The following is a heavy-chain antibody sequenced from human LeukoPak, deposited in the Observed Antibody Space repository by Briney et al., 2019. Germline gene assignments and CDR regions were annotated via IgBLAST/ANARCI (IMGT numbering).Heavy chain of an antibody. Sequence: GGSLRLSCAASGFTFDDYAMHWVRQAPGKGLEWVSGISWNSGSIGYADSVKGRFTISRDNAKNSLYLQMNSLRAEDMALYYCAKDIAAAGTGAFDIWGQGTMVTVSS. CDR3: AKDIAAAGTGAFDI. CDR1: GFTFDDYA. J-gene: IGHJ3*02. CDR2: ISWNSGSI. D-gene: IGHD6-13*01. V-gene: IGHV3-9*03.